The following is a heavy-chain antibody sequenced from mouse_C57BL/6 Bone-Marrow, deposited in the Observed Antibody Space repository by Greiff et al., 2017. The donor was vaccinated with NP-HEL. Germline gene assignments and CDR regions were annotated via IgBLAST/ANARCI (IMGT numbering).Heavy chain of an antibody. CDR2: INPYNGGT. V-gene: IGHV1-19*01. CDR1: GYTFTDYY. Sequence: VQLQQSGPVLVKPGASVKMSCKASGYTFTDYYMNWVKQSHGKSLEWIGVINPYNGGTSYNQKFKGKATLTVDKSSSTAYMELNSLTAEDSAVYYSARDGSSGAYWGQGTLVTVSA. CDR3: ARDGSSGAY. J-gene: IGHJ3*01. D-gene: IGHD1-1*01.